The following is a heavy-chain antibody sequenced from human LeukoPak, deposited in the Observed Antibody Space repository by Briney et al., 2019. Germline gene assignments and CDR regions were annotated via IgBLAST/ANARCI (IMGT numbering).Heavy chain of an antibody. CDR1: GYTFTSYY. J-gene: IGHJ3*02. CDR2: INPSGGST. CDR3: ARDREPDAFDI. V-gene: IGHV1-46*01. Sequence: GASVKVSCKASGYTFTSYYMHWVRQAPGQGLEWMGIINPSGGSTSYAQKFQGRVTMTRDTSISTAYMELSRLRSDDTAVYYCARDREPDAFDIWGQGTMVTVSS.